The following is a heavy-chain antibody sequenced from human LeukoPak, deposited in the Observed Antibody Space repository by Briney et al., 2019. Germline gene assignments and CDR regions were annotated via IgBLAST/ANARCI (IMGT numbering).Heavy chain of an antibody. D-gene: IGHD3/OR15-3a*01. CDR2: INSDGSDT. J-gene: IGHJ5*02. Sequence: GGSLRLSCAASGFTFSSDWMHWVRQAPGKGLVWVSRINSDGSDTNYADSVKGRFTISRDNAKNMLYLQMNSLRVDDTAVYYCARTRTDYYPNWFDPWGQGTLVTVSS. CDR1: GFTFSSDW. CDR3: ARTRTDYYPNWFDP. V-gene: IGHV3-74*01.